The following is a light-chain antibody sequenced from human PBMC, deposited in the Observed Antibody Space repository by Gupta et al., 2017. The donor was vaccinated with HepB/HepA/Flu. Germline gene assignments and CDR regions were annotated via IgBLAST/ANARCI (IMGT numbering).Light chain of an antibody. CDR3: ETRNNNTEV. J-gene: IGLJ3*02. CDR1: SGHSSYI. Sequence: QPVVTQLSSASASLGSSVKLTCTLSSGHSSYIIAWHQQQPGKAHRYLLKLEGSGSCNKGSAVPDRFSGSSSGADRYLTKANAQYEDEADYYGETRNNNTEVFGGGTKLTVL. CDR2: LEGSGSC. V-gene: IGLV4-60*02.